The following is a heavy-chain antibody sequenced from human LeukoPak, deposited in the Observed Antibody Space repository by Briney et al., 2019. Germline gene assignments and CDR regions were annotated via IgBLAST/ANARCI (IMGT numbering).Heavy chain of an antibody. V-gene: IGHV3-23*01. J-gene: IGHJ4*02. CDR2: ISGSGGST. CDR3: AKFDTVAVAGTIDY. D-gene: IGHD6-19*01. Sequence: GGSLRLSCAASGFTFSSYAMSWVRQAPGKGLEWVSAISGSGGSTYYADSVKGRFTISRDNFKNTLYLQMNSLRAEDTAVYYCAKFDTVAVAGTIDYWGQGTLVTVSS. CDR1: GFTFSSYA.